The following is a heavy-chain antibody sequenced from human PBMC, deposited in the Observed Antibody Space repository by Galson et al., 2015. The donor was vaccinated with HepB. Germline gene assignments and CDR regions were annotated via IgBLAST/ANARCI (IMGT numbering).Heavy chain of an antibody. CDR2: IYFSGTT. CDR3: ARERWVLWGFDY. CDR1: GGSISSSNYY. Sequence: ETLSLTCTVSGGSISSSNYYWGWIRQPPGKGPEWIGSIYFSGTTYYNPSLKSRVTISVDTSKNQFSLKLSSVTAADTAVYYCARERWVLWGFDYWGQGTLVTVSS. J-gene: IGHJ4*02. V-gene: IGHV4-39*07. D-gene: IGHD3-16*01.